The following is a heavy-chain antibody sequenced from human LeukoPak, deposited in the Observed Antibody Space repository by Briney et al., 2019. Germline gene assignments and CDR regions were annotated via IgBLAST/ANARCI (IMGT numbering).Heavy chain of an antibody. CDR3: ATTPYYYDSSGYVDY. CDR2: IIPIFGTA. J-gene: IGHJ4*02. V-gene: IGHV1-69*13. Sequence: GASVKVSCKASGGTFSSYAISWVRQAPGQGLEWMGGIIPIFGTANYAQKFQGRVTITADESTSTAYMELSSLRSEDTAVYYCATTPYYYDSSGYVDYWGQGTLVTVSS. D-gene: IGHD3-22*01. CDR1: GGTFSSYA.